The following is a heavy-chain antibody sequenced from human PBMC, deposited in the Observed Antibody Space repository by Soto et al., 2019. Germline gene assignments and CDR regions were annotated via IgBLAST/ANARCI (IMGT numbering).Heavy chain of an antibody. CDR3: ARTRGEQWLPTRGRTFTAFDI. Sequence: GSGPTLVNPTQTLTLTCTFSGFSLSTSGTCVSWIRQPPGKALEWLALIDWDDDKYYSTSLKTRLTISKDTSKNQVVLTMTNMDPVDTATYYCARTRGEQWLPTRGRTFTAFDIWGQGTMVTVSS. CDR1: GFSLSTSGTC. CDR2: IDWDDDK. V-gene: IGHV2-70*01. J-gene: IGHJ3*02. D-gene: IGHD6-19*01.